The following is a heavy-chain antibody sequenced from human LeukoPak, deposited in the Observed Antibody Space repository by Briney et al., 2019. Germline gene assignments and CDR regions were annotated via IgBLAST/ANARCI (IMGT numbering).Heavy chain of an antibody. CDR3: ASVEDGSYDFDY. J-gene: IGHJ4*02. CDR1: GGSFSGYY. CDR2: INHSGST. Sequence: SETLSLTCAVYGGSFSGYYWSWIRQPPGKGLEWIGEINHSGSTNYNPSLKSRVTISVDTSKNQFSLKLSSVTAADTAVYYCASVEDGSYDFDYWGQGTLVTVSS. V-gene: IGHV4-34*01. D-gene: IGHD1-26*01.